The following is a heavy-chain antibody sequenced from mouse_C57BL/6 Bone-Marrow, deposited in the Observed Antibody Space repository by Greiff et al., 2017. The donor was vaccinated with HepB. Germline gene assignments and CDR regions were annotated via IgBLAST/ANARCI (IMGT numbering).Heavy chain of an antibody. V-gene: IGHV5-4*01. D-gene: IGHD2-3*01. CDR2: ISDGGSYT. CDR3: ARGWLLSYFDY. CDR1: GFTFSSYA. J-gene: IGHJ2*01. Sequence: EVQLVESGGGLVKPGGSLKLSCAASGFTFSSYAMSWVRQTPEKRLEWVATISDGGSYTYYPDNVKGRFTIARDNAKNNLYLQMRHLKSEDTAMYYGARGWLLSYFDYWGQGTTLTVSS.